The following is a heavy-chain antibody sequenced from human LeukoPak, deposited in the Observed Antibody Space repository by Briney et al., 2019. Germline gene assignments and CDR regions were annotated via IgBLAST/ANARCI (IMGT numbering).Heavy chain of an antibody. V-gene: IGHV1-2*02. D-gene: IGHD4-11*01. J-gene: IGHJ4*02. CDR1: GYTFTGFY. CDR2: INPNSGGT. CDR3: ARNAATTVTTD. Sequence: ASVRVSCKTSGYTFTGFYLHWVRQAPGQGLEWMGWINPNSGGTNYAQKFQGRVTMTRDTSISTAYMELRRLRPDDTAVYFCARNAATTVTTDWGQGTLVTVSS.